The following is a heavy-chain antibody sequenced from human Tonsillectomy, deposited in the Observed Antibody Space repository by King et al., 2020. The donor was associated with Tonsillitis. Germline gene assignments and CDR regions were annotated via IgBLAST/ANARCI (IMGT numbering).Heavy chain of an antibody. V-gene: IGHV3-33*08. Sequence: QVQLVESGGGVVQPGRSLRLSCAASGFTFSSYGMHWVRQAPGKGLEWVAVIWDDGSNKYYADSVKGRFTISRDNSKNTRYLQMNSLRAEDTAVYYCARDQLGYYYDSSGYYGYWGQGTLVTVSS. J-gene: IGHJ4*02. CDR3: ARDQLGYYYDSSGYYGY. D-gene: IGHD3-22*01. CDR2: IWDDGSNK. CDR1: GFTFSSYG.